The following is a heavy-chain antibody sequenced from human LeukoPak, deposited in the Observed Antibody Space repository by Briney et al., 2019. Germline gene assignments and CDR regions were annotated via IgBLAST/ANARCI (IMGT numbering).Heavy chain of an antibody. Sequence: PGRSLRLSCAASGFTFSSYGMHWVRQAPGEGLEWVAVIWYDGSNKYYADSVKGRFTIPRDNSKNTLYLQMNSLRAEDTAVYYCARESSGWPDYWGQGTLVTVSS. D-gene: IGHD6-19*01. CDR1: GFTFSSYG. V-gene: IGHV3-33*01. J-gene: IGHJ4*02. CDR2: IWYDGSNK. CDR3: ARESSGWPDY.